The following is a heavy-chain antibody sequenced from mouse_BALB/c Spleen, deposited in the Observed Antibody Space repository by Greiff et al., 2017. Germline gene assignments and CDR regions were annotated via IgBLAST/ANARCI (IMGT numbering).Heavy chain of an antibody. Sequence: DVKLVESGGGLVKPGGSLKLSCAASGFTFSSYTMSWVRQTPEKRLEWVATISSGGSYTYYPDSVKGRFTISRDNAKNTLYLQMSSLKSEDTAMYYCTRDRGHYYAMDYWGQGTSVTVSS. CDR3: TRDRGHYYAMDY. V-gene: IGHV5-6-4*01. CDR1: GFTFSSYT. CDR2: ISSGGSYT. J-gene: IGHJ4*01.